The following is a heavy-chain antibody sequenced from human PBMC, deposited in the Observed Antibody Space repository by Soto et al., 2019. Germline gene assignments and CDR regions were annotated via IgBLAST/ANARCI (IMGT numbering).Heavy chain of an antibody. CDR3: ARDRSWGSTSPYAMDV. CDR1: GYTFTSSV. J-gene: IGHJ6*02. Sequence: QVQLVQSGAEVKKPGASVKVSCKASGYTFTSSVTHWVRQAPGQRLEWRGWINAGNGNTKYSQKFQGRVTITRDTSASTAYMELSSLRSEDTAVYYCARDRSWGSTSPYAMDVWGQGTTVTVSS. D-gene: IGHD2-2*01. CDR2: INAGNGNT. V-gene: IGHV1-3*01.